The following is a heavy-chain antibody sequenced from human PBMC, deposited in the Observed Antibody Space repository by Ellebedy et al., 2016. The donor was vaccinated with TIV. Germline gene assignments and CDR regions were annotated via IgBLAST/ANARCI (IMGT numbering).Heavy chain of an antibody. Sequence: GESLKISCAASGFSFSSYWMSWVRQAPGKGLEWVANIKQDGSEKYYVDSVKGRFTISRDNAKNSLYLQMNSLRAEETAVYYCAMGGGPNFDWLLAWGQGTLVTVSS. J-gene: IGHJ5*02. CDR1: GFSFSSYW. V-gene: IGHV3-7*01. CDR2: IKQDGSEK. CDR3: AMGGGPNFDWLLA. D-gene: IGHD3-9*01.